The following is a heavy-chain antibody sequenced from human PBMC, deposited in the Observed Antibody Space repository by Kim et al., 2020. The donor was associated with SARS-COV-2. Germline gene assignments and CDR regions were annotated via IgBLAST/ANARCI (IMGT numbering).Heavy chain of an antibody. CDR1: GFTFSSYS. Sequence: GGSLRLSCAASGFTFSSYSMHWVRQAPGKGLEWVAVISCDGSNKYYADSVKGRFTISRDNSKNTLYLQMNSLRAEDTAVYYCAKDAYYYDSSGYYEHPLATYFDYWGQGTLVTASS. D-gene: IGHD3-22*01. J-gene: IGHJ4*02. V-gene: IGHV3-30*18. CDR2: ISCDGSNK. CDR3: AKDAYYYDSSGYYEHPLATYFDY.